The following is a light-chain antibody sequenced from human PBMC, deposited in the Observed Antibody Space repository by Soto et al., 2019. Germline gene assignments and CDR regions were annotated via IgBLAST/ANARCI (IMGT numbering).Light chain of an antibody. J-gene: IGKJ4*01. CDR1: QGISSY. Sequence: IQVTQSPPFLSASVGDRVTITCRASQGISSYLAWYQQKPGKAPKLLIYAASSLQSGVPSRFSGSGSGTEFTLTISSLQPEDSAAYYCQQLDGFPLTFGGGTTVEI. CDR2: AAS. CDR3: QQLDGFPLT. V-gene: IGKV1-9*01.